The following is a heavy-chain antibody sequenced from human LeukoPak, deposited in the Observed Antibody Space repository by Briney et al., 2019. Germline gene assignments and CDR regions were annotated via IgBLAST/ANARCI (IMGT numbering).Heavy chain of an antibody. Sequence: ASVKVSCKASGYTFTSYYMHWVRQAPGQGLEWMGIINPSGGSTNYAQKFQGRVTITADESTSTAYMELSSLRSEDTAVYYCARGSRYYDFWSGPGAFDYWGQGTLVTVSS. CDR1: GYTFTSYY. CDR2: INPSGGST. J-gene: IGHJ4*02. V-gene: IGHV1-46*01. CDR3: ARGSRYYDFWSGPGAFDY. D-gene: IGHD3-3*01.